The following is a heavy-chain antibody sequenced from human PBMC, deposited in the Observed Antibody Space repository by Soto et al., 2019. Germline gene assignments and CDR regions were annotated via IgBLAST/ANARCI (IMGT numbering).Heavy chain of an antibody. CDR1: GFSFRNYW. CDR3: SGLPY. Sequence: EIQLVESGGGLVQPGGSLRLSCATSGFSFRNYWMHWVRQTPGKGLVWVSRINGDGTTINYADAVKGRFTISRDNAKNTRYLQMNSLRAEDTAVYYCSGLPYWGRGTLVTVSP. J-gene: IGHJ4*02. CDR2: INGDGTTI. D-gene: IGHD6-19*01. V-gene: IGHV3-74*01.